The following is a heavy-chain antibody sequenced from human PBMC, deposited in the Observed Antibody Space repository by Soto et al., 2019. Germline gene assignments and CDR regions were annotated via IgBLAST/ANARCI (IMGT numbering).Heavy chain of an antibody. J-gene: IGHJ4*02. CDR2: IIPIFGTA. CDR1: GGTFSMYA. Sequence: GASVNVACKASGGTFSMYAISLVLQSPVQWLEWMGGIIPIFGTANYAQKFQGRVTITADESTSTAYMELSSLRSEDTAVYYCARAYGGHYYDSSRSSYGRYFASCGKGNMVNVS. D-gene: IGHD3-22*01. V-gene: IGHV1-69*13. CDR3: ARAYGGHYYDSSRSSYGRYFAS.